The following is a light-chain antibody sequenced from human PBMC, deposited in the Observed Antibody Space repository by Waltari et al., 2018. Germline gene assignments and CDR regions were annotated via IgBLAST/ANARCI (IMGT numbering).Light chain of an antibody. V-gene: IGKV1-27*01. J-gene: IGKJ1*01. CDR1: QVISNN. CDR3: QRYNSVPWT. CDR2: DAS. Sequence: DIKMTQSPSSLSASVGGRVTITCRASQVISNNLAWYQHKPVKSPKLLIADASSLQSGVPSRFSGSGSGTDFTLTISGLQPEDVATYYCQRYNSVPWTFGQGTKVELK.